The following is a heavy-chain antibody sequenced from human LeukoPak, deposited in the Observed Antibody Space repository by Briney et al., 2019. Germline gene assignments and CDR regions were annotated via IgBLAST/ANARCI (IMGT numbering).Heavy chain of an antibody. CDR2: TYYRSKWYN. CDR1: GDSVSSNSAA. Sequence: SQTLSLTCAISGDSVSSNSAAWNWIRQSPSRGLEWLGRTYYRSKWYNDYAVSVKSRITINPDTSKNQFSLQLNSVTPEDTAVYYCARDSCPWPSHNYYYYYYMDVWGKGTTVTVSS. J-gene: IGHJ6*03. V-gene: IGHV6-1*01. CDR3: ARDSCPWPSHNYYYYYYMDV.